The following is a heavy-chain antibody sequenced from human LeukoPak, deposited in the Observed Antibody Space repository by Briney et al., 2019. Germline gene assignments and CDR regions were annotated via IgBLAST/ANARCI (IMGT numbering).Heavy chain of an antibody. D-gene: IGHD3-9*01. CDR1: GFTFSSYA. CDR3: AKWVYYDILTGYYPDY. J-gene: IGHJ4*02. V-gene: IGHV3-23*01. Sequence: GGSLRLSCAASGFTFSSYAMSWVRQAPGKGLEWASAISGSGGSTYYAVSVKGRFTISRDNSKNTLYLQMNSLRAEDTAVYYCAKWVYYDILTGYYPDYWGQGTLVTVSS. CDR2: ISGSGGST.